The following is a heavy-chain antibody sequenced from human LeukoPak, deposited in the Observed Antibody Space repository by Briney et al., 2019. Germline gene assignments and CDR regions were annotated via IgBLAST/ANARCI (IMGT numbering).Heavy chain of an antibody. V-gene: IGHV3-69-1*02. CDR3: ARGHYDVLAASYKWTPDY. D-gene: IGHD3-9*01. Sequence: GGSLRLSCAASGFTFNTFNMNWVRQAPGKGLEGVSSITSCGDIYYADSVKGRFTTSKDNAKNSLSLQLNSLRVEDTAVYYCARGHYDVLAASYKWTPDYWGQGTLVTVSS. J-gene: IGHJ4*02. CDR2: ITSCGDI. CDR1: GFTFNTFN.